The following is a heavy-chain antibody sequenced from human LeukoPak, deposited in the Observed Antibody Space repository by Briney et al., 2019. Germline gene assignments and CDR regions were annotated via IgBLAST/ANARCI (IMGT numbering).Heavy chain of an antibody. D-gene: IGHD3-16*02. Sequence: GASVKVSCKASGDCLSNLTISWVRHGPAQAIEWLGTIVPALGTADYAQKLQGRVTITTDDSTSTAYMALSSLRSEDTALYYCARSFGGVLANAAFDIWGQGTMVTVSS. V-gene: IGHV1-69*16. J-gene: IGHJ3*02. CDR2: IVPALGTA. CDR3: ARSFGGVLANAAFDI. CDR1: GDCLSNLT.